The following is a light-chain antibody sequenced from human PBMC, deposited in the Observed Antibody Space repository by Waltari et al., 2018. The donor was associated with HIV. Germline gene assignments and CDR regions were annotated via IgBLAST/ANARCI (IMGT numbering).Light chain of an antibody. CDR2: KAS. CDR3: QQY. Sequence: DIQMTQSPSTLSASVGDSVTITCRASQSICSSLAWYQKKSGKAPKFLIDKASSLESGVPSRFSGSGSVTEFTLTISSLQPDDFATYYCQQYFGQGTRLEIK. V-gene: IGKV1-5*03. CDR1: QSICSS. J-gene: IGKJ5*01.